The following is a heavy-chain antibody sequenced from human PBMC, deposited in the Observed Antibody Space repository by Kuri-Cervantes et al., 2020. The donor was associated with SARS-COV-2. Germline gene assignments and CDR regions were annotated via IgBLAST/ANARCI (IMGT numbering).Heavy chain of an antibody. Sequence: GESLKISCAASGFTFSSYSMNWVRQAPGKGLEWVSSISSSSSYIYYADSVKGRFTISRDNAKNMLFLQMNSLRAEDTAVYYCVRDGDHWNFDYWGQGTRVNGAS. J-gene: IGHJ4*02. D-gene: IGHD1-1*01. V-gene: IGHV3-21*01. CDR3: VRDGDHWNFDY. CDR1: GFTFSSYS. CDR2: ISSSSSYI.